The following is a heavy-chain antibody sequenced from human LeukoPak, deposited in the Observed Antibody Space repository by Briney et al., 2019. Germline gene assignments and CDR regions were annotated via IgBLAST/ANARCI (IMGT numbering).Heavy chain of an antibody. CDR2: MSADGRSE. J-gene: IGHJ4*02. Sequence: GGSLRLSCAASGFPFSTYSMHWVRQAPGKGLEWVAVMSADGRSENYADSVKSRFSISRDNSKNTLYLQVNTLRAEDTAVYFCATEKYCTPNDCLHGRFYFNYWGQGTLVIVSS. CDR3: ATEKYCTPNDCLHGRFYFNY. CDR1: GFPFSTYS. D-gene: IGHD2-8*01. V-gene: IGHV3-30*04.